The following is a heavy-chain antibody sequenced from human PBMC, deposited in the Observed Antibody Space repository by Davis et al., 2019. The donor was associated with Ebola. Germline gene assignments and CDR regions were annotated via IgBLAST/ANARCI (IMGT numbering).Heavy chain of an antibody. CDR3: ARSTMITRYYGMDV. D-gene: IGHD3-16*01. CDR1: GFSLSTTGMC. Sequence: SGPTLVTPKPTLTLTCTFSGFSLSTTGMCVTWIRQPPGKALEWLARIDWVVDKFYNTSLKTRLIISTDTSKNQVVLTLTNMDPVDTATYYCARSTMITRYYGMDVWGQGTTVTVSS. J-gene: IGHJ6*02. V-gene: IGHV2-70*17. CDR2: IDWVVDK.